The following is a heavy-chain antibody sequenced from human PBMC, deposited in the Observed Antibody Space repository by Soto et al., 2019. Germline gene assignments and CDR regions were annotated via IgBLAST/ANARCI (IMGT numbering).Heavy chain of an antibody. CDR1: GFSLTTSGAA. Sequence: QITLKESGPTLVRPTETLTLTCTFSGFSLTTSGAAVGWIRQPPGKALEWLALIYWDDDKRYSPSLKNRLTITKDTSRNQVVLTLADVDPADTATYYCGHGATLTVFGLVINNGIWFDPWGPGTLVTVSS. CDR2: IYWDDDK. D-gene: IGHD3-3*01. CDR3: GHGATLTVFGLVINNGIWFDP. V-gene: IGHV2-5*02. J-gene: IGHJ5*02.